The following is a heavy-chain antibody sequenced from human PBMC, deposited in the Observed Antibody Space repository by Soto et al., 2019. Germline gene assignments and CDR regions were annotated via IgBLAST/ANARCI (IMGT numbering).Heavy chain of an antibody. Sequence: PXGSLRLSCAASGFTLSSYAMSWVRQAPGKGLEWVSAISGSGGSTYYADSVKGRFTISRDNSKNTLYLQMNSLRAEDTAVYYCAKDGYSGYDPNWFDPCGQGTLVTVSS. V-gene: IGHV3-23*01. J-gene: IGHJ5*02. CDR1: GFTLSSYA. D-gene: IGHD5-12*01. CDR2: ISGSGGST. CDR3: AKDGYSGYDPNWFDP.